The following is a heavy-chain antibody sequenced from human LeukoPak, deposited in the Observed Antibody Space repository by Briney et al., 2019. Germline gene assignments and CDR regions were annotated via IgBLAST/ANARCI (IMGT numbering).Heavy chain of an antibody. CDR3: ARGYWNFDY. Sequence: GGSLRLSCAASGLTFSSYWMHWVRQAPGKGLEWVGNINQDGSERNYVDSVKGRFTISRDNAKNSLFLQMNSLRVEDTAVYYCARGYWNFDYWGQGTLVTVSS. CDR1: GLTFSSYW. V-gene: IGHV3-7*04. D-gene: IGHD2-21*01. CDR2: INQDGSER. J-gene: IGHJ4*02.